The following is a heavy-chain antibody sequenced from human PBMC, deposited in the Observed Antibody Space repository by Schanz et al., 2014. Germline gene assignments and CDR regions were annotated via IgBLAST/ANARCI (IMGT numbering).Heavy chain of an antibody. CDR2: ISGSSRTI. Sequence: EVQLVASGGGLLQPGGSLRLSFAASGFAFIIYSMNCVRQAPGKGLEWVSYISGSSRTIYYADSMKGRFTVSRDNAENALYLQMNSLRAEDTGLYFCARGGSGSHYRRDYWGQGTLVTVSS. D-gene: IGHD1-26*01. CDR1: GFAFIIYS. CDR3: ARGGSGSHYRRDY. V-gene: IGHV3-48*01. J-gene: IGHJ4*02.